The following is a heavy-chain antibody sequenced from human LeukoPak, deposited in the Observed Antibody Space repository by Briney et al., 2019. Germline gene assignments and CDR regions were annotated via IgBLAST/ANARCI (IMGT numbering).Heavy chain of an antibody. CDR1: GYTFTGYY. D-gene: IGHD6-6*01. V-gene: IGHV1-2*02. CDR2: INPNSGGT. CDR3: ARFGGSSSYWVSD. J-gene: IGHJ4*02. Sequence: ASVKVSCKASGYTFTGYYMHWVRQAPGHGLEWMGWINPNSGGTNYAQKFQGRVTMTRDTSISTAYMELSRLRSDDTAVYYCARFGGSSSYWVSDWGQGTLVTVSS.